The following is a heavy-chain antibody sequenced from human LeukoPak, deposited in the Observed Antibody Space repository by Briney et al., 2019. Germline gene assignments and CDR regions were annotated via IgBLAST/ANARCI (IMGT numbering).Heavy chain of an antibody. CDR2: ISSSSSYI. J-gene: IGHJ4*02. V-gene: IGHV3-21*01. CDR1: GFTFSSYS. D-gene: IGHD6-13*01. Sequence: GGSLRLSCAASGFTFSSYSMNWVRQAPGKGLEWVSSISSSSSYIYYADSVKGRFTISRDNAKNSLYLQMNSLRAEDTAVYYCARPRGSIAAAGTSSYFDYWGQGTLVTVSS. CDR3: ARPRGSIAAAGTSSYFDY.